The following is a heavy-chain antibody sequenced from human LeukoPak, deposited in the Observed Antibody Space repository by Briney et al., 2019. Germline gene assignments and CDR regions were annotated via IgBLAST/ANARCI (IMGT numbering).Heavy chain of an antibody. CDR1: GFTVSSNY. V-gene: IGHV3-53*01. CDR3: AKGLKPPVGATSGDY. CDR2: IYSGGST. Sequence: PGGSLRLSCAASGFTVSSNYMSWVRQAPGKGLEWVSVIYSGGSTYYADSVKGRFTISRDNSKNTLYLQMNSLRAEDTAVHYCAKGLKPPVGATSGDYWGQGTLVTVSS. D-gene: IGHD1-26*01. J-gene: IGHJ4*02.